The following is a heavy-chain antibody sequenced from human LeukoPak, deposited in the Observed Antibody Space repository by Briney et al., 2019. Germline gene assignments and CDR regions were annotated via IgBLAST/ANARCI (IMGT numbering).Heavy chain of an antibody. Sequence: AGGSLRLSCAASGFTVDSNYLSWVRQAPGEGLEWVSTIYTGGNTYYAASVEGRFTISRDFSKNTVFLHMNSLRAKDTAMYYCARGDDSGYYDYFDYWGQGALVTVSS. J-gene: IGHJ4*02. CDR2: IYTGGNT. CDR1: GFTVDSNY. CDR3: ARGDDSGYYDYFDY. V-gene: IGHV3-53*01. D-gene: IGHD3-22*01.